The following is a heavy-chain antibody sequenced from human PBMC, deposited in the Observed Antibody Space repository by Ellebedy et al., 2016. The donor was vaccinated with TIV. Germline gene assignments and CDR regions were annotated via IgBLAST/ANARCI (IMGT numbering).Heavy chain of an antibody. V-gene: IGHV3-11*01. J-gene: IGHJ4*02. CDR1: GFTFSNYY. D-gene: IGHD6-19*01. CDR2: INSGGTII. Sequence: GESLKISCAASGFTFSNYYMNWIRQAPGKGLEWISYINSGGTIIYYADSVKGRFTISRDNAKNSLYLQMNSLRAEDTAVYYCARPPAAVAGQDYWGQGTLVTVSS. CDR3: ARPPAAVAGQDY.